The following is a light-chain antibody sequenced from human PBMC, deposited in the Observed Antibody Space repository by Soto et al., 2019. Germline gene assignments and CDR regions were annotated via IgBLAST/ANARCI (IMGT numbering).Light chain of an antibody. CDR2: AAS. CDR1: QGIRNY. J-gene: IGKJ5*01. CDR3: QKYNSAPLT. V-gene: IGKV1-27*01. Sequence: DIQMTQSPSSLSASVGDRVTITCPASQGIRNYLAWYQQRPGKVPTLLIYAASTLQSGVPSRFSGSGSGTHFTLTISSLQPEDVVTYYCQKYNSAPLTFGQGTRLEIK.